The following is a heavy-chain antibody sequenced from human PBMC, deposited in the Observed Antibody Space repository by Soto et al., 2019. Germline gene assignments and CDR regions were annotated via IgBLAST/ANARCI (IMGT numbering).Heavy chain of an antibody. V-gene: IGHV4-59*01. Sequence: QAQLQESGPGLVKPSETLSLTCTVSGGSISNFYWCWIRQPPGKGLEWIGYVHYTGTTNYNPSLNVRVAISVDTSKNQFSLKLSSVTAADTAVYYCARDRGDYQYYNMDVWGQGTTVTVSS. CDR3: ARDRGDYQYYNMDV. J-gene: IGHJ6*02. D-gene: IGHD3-10*01. CDR1: GGSISNFY. CDR2: VHYTGTT.